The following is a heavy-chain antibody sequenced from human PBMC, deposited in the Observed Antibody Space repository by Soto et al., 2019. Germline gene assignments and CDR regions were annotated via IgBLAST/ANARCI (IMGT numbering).Heavy chain of an antibody. CDR2: IWYDGSNK. D-gene: IGHD3-22*01. V-gene: IGHV3-33*01. J-gene: IGHJ6*02. Sequence: GGSLRLSCAASGFTFSSYGMHWVRQAPGKGLEWVAVIWYDGSNKYYADSVKGRFTISRDNSKNTLYLQMNSLRAEDTAVYYCARESYYYDSSGYPPYYYYGMDVWGQGTTVTVSS. CDR1: GFTFSSYG. CDR3: ARESYYYDSSGYPPYYYYGMDV.